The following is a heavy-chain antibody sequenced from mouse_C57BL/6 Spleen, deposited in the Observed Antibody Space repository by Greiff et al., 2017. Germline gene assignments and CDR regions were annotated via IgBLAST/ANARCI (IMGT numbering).Heavy chain of an antibody. CDR3: ARSNYVDYYAMDY. CDR2: IDPADGNT. Sequence: EVQLVESVAELVRPGASVKLSCTASGFNIKNTYMHWVKQRPEQGLEWIGRIDPADGNTKYAPKFQGKATLTADTSSNTAYLQLSSLTSEDTAIYYCARSNYVDYYAMDYWGQGTSVTVSS. J-gene: IGHJ4*01. CDR1: GFNIKNTY. D-gene: IGHD2-5*01. V-gene: IGHV14-3*01.